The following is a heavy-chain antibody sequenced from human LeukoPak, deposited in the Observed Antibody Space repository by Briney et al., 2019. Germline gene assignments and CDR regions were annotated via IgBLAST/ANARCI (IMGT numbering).Heavy chain of an antibody. CDR2: IYYSGST. CDR3: AIYDYGDYGLYDY. CDR1: GGSISSSSYY. Sequence: SETLSLTCTVSGGSISSSSYYWGWIRQPPGKGLDWFGGIYYSGSTYYNPSLKSRVTISVDTSKTQFSLKLSSVTAADTAVYYCAIYDYGDYGLYDYWGQGTLVTVSS. J-gene: IGHJ4*02. V-gene: IGHV4-39*01. D-gene: IGHD4-17*01.